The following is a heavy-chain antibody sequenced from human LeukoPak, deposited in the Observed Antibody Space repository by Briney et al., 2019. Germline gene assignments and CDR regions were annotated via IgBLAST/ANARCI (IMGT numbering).Heavy chain of an antibody. Sequence: SETLSLTCTVSGYSISSGYYWGWIRQPPGKGLEWIGSIYHSGSTYYNPSLKSRVTISVDTSKNQFSLKLSSVTAADTAVYYCARAWTAAGTLFDYWGQGTLVTVSS. V-gene: IGHV4-38-2*02. CDR1: GYSISSGYY. D-gene: IGHD6-13*01. CDR3: ARAWTAAGTLFDY. J-gene: IGHJ4*02. CDR2: IYHSGST.